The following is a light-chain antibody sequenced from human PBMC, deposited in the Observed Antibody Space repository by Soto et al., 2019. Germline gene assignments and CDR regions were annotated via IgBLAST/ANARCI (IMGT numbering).Light chain of an antibody. V-gene: IGLV2-8*01. Sequence: QSALTQPPSASGSPGQSVTISCTGTSSDVGGYDCVSWYQHRPGTAPKFLIYEVTKRPSGVPDRFSGSKSGNTASLTVSGLQPEDEADYFCSSYAASNTYVFGTGTKVTV. CDR2: EVT. J-gene: IGLJ1*01. CDR1: SSDVGGYDC. CDR3: SSYAASNTYV.